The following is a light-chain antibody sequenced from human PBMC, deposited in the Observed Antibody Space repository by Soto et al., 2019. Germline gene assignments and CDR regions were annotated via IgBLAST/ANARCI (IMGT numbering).Light chain of an antibody. CDR3: QQYNTFLT. Sequence: IRMTQSPSSLSASTGDRVTITCRASQSISSWLAWYQQKPGKAPKVLIYDVSSLESGVPSRFSGSGSGTEFSLTISSLQPDDIATYYCQQYNTFLTFGQGTKVDIK. CDR1: QSISSW. J-gene: IGKJ1*01. V-gene: IGKV1-5*01. CDR2: DVS.